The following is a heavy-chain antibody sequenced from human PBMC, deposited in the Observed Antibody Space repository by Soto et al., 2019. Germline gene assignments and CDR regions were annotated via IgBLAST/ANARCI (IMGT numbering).Heavy chain of an antibody. J-gene: IGHJ3*02. CDR1: SGSISSNTYY. CDR3: ARSRVDAFDI. CDR2: IYYSGST. Sequence: QLQLQESGPGLVKPSETLSLTCTVSSGSISSNTYYWGWIRQPPGKGLEWIGTIYYSGSTYYNPSLKSRVTMSVDTSKNQFSLNLSAVTAADTAVYYCARSRVDAFDIWGQGTMVTVSS. V-gene: IGHV4-39*01. D-gene: IGHD6-13*01.